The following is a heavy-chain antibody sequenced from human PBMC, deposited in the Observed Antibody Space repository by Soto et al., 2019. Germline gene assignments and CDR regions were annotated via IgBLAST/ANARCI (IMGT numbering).Heavy chain of an antibody. V-gene: IGHV1-69*08. CDR3: ATGSDWYNYHMDV. J-gene: IGHJ6*03. Sequence: QFQLVQSGPEVKKPGSSVKVSCKASGSTFNGYTISWVRQAPGQGLEWVGRIIPILSTTNYAQKFKGRATITADKSTITGYMELSSLRSDDTALDFCATGSDWYNYHMDVWGKGTTVTVSS. CDR1: GSTFNGYT. CDR2: IIPILSTT. D-gene: IGHD2-21*02.